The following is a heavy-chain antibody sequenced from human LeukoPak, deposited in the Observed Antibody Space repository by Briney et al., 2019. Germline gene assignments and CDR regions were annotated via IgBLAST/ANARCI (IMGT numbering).Heavy chain of an antibody. D-gene: IGHD3-22*01. J-gene: IGHJ3*02. Sequence: ASVKVSCKASGYTFTSYAMNWVRQAPGQGLEWMGWINTNTGNPTYAQGFTGRFVFSLDTSVSTAYLQISSLKAEDTAVYYCASRYYDSSGYYADAFDIWGQGTMVTVSS. CDR2: INTNTGNP. CDR3: ASRYYDSSGYYADAFDI. CDR1: GYTFTSYA. V-gene: IGHV7-4-1*02.